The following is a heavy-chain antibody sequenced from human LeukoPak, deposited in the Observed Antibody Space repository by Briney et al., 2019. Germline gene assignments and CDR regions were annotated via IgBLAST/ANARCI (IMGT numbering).Heavy chain of an antibody. V-gene: IGHV4-4*07. D-gene: IGHD2-2*01. CDR1: GGSISNYY. J-gene: IGHJ3*02. Sequence: SETLSLTCTVSGGSISNYYWSWIRQPAGKGLEWIGRIYTSGSTNYNPSLKSRVTMSVDTSKNQFSLKLSSVTAADTAVYYCASVGRQLLFVGHDAFDIWGQGTMVTVSS. CDR2: IYTSGST. CDR3: ASVGRQLLFVGHDAFDI.